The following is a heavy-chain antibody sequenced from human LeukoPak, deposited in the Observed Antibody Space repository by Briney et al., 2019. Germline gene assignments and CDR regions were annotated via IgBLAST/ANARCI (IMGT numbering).Heavy chain of an antibody. Sequence: SETLSLTCTVSGGSVSSGSYYWSWIRRPPGKGLEWIGYIYYSGISNYNPSLKSRVTMSVDMSKNQFSLKLSAVTAADTAIYYCAREEVGASPGGYWGQGTLVTVSS. CDR2: IYYSGIS. J-gene: IGHJ4*02. CDR3: AREEVGASPGGY. D-gene: IGHD1-26*01. CDR1: GGSVSSGSYY. V-gene: IGHV4-61*01.